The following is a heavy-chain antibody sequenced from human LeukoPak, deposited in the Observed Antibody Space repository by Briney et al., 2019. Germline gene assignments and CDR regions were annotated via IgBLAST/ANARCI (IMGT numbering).Heavy chain of an antibody. V-gene: IGHV4-30-2*01. CDR3: AGSITMVRGNAYYYYMDV. CDR1: GGSISSGGYY. CDR2: IYHSGST. J-gene: IGHJ6*03. D-gene: IGHD3-10*01. Sequence: PSETLSLTCTVSGGSISSGGYYWSWIRQPPGKGLEWIGYIYHSGSTYYNPSLKSRVTISVDRSKNQFSLKLSSVTAADTAVYYCAGSITMVRGNAYYYYMDVWGKGTTVTVSS.